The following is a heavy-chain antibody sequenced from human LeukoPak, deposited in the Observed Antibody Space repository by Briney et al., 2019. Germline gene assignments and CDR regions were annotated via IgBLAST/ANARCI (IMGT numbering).Heavy chain of an antibody. CDR1: GFTFSSYE. CDR2: ISTTGSSI. D-gene: IGHD3-22*01. J-gene: IGHJ4*02. CDR3: ARDSLTMIVGRQKRGLDY. Sequence: GGSLRLSCAASGFTFSSYEMNWVRQAPGKGLEWVSYISTTGSSIYYADSVKGRFTISRDNVKNLLYLQMNSLRAEDTAVYYCARDSLTMIVGRQKRGLDYWGQGTLVTVSS. V-gene: IGHV3-48*03.